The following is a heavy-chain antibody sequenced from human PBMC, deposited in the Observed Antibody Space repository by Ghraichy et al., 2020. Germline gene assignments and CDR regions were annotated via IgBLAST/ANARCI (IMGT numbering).Heavy chain of an antibody. J-gene: IGHJ6*03. CDR1: GFTFSSYA. CDR3: AKGGGQVEYCSGGSCYYYYYYYMDV. Sequence: ESMNISCAASGFTFSSYAMSWVRQAPGKGLEWVSAISGSGGSTYYADSVKGRFTISRDNSKNTLYLQMNSLRAEDTAVYYCAKGGGQVEYCSGGSCYYYYYYYMDVWGKGTTVTVSS. CDR2: ISGSGGST. D-gene: IGHD2-15*01. V-gene: IGHV3-23*01.